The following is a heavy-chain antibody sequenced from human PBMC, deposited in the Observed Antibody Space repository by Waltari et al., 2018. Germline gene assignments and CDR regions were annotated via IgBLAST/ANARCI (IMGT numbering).Heavy chain of an antibody. CDR2: AYYRSKWSN. D-gene: IGHD3-10*01. J-gene: IGHJ3*02. V-gene: IGHV6-1*01. CDR3: ASGRDSAFDI. Sequence: QVPSEQSGPGLVKPSQPLSLTCAIPVDSFSRYGAAWSWIRQSPSRGLEWLGRAYYRSKWSNDYAVSVKSRITINPDTSKNQFSLQLHSVTPDDTAVYYCASGRDSAFDIWGQGTIVTVSS. CDR1: VDSFSRYGAA.